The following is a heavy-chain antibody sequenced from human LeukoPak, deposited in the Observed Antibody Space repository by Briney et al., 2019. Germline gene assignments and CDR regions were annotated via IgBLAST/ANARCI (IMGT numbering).Heavy chain of an antibody. CDR3: ATQGYNNQTMDV. V-gene: IGHV4-31*03. CDR1: GGSISSGGYY. Sequence: SETLSLTCTVSGGSISSGGYYWSWIRQHPGKGLEWIGYIYYSGSTYYNPSLKSRVTISVDTSKNQFSLKLSSVTAADTAVYYCATQGYNNQTMDVWGQGTTVTVSS. D-gene: IGHD5-24*01. J-gene: IGHJ6*02. CDR2: IYYSGST.